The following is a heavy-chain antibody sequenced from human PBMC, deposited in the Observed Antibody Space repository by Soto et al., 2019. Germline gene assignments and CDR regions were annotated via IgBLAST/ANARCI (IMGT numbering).Heavy chain of an antibody. CDR3: ASLEVVPAALLWPDYGMDV. D-gene: IGHD2-2*01. J-gene: IGHJ6*02. V-gene: IGHV3-21*01. CDR2: ISSSSSYI. Sequence: GGSLRLSCAASGFTFSSYSMSWVRQAPGKGLEWVSSISSSSSYIYYADSVKGRFTISRDNAKNSLYLQMNSLRAEDTAVYYCASLEVVPAALLWPDYGMDVWGQGTTVTVSS. CDR1: GFTFSSYS.